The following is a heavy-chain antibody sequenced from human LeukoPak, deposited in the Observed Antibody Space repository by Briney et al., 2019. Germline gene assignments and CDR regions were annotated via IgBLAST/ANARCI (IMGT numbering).Heavy chain of an antibody. CDR2: IYSGGST. J-gene: IGHJ4*02. CDR1: GFTVSSNY. D-gene: IGHD2-15*01. Sequence: GGSLRLSCAASGFTVSSNYMSWVRQAPGKGLEWVSVIYSGGSTYYADSVKGRFTISRDNSKNTLYLQMNSLRAEDTAVYYCAREAVSVHYFDYWGQGTLVTVSS. V-gene: IGHV3-66*01. CDR3: AREAVSVHYFDY.